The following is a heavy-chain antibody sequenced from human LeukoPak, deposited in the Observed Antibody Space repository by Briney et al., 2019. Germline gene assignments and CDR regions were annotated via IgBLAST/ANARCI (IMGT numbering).Heavy chain of an antibody. CDR3: ARGGSRWVSPLET. J-gene: IGHJ4*03. D-gene: IGHD3-16*01. CDR1: GGTFSSYA. V-gene: IGHV1-69*04. CDR2: IIPILGIA. Sequence: GASVKVSCKASGGTFSSYAISWVRQAPGQGLEWMGRIIPILGIANYAQKFQGRVAMTSDSSTATAYVDLSRLRSEDTAVFYCARGGSRWVSPLETWGQGTLVTVSS.